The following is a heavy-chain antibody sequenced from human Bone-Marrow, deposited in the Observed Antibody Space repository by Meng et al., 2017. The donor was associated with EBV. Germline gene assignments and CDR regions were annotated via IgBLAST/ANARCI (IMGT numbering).Heavy chain of an antibody. V-gene: IGHV1-2*04. J-gene: IGHJ4*02. D-gene: IGHD6-13*01. CDR3: ARDSKQGFDY. CDR2: INPNSGGT. CDR1: GYPFTGYY. Sequence: QVQLVHAGAEVMQPGTSVKVSVKASGYPFTGYYMHWVRQAPGQGLEWMGWINPNSGGTNYAQKFQGWVTMTRDTSISTAYMELSRLRSDDTAVYYCARDSKQGFDYWGQGTLVTVSS.